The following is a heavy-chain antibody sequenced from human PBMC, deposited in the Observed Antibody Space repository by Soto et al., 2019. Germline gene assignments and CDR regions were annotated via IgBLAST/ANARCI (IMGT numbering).Heavy chain of an antibody. CDR3: TREGPYYGMDV. V-gene: IGHV3-53*02. CDR2: IYNGGGT. J-gene: IGHJ6*02. CDR1: GFIVSTNY. Sequence: EEQLVETGGGLIQPGGSLRLSCAASGFIVSTNYMSWVRQAPGKGLEWVSVIYNGGGTSYADSVKGRFTVSRDHSRNTLYIQMTSLRADDTSVYYCTREGPYYGMDVWGQGTTVTVSS.